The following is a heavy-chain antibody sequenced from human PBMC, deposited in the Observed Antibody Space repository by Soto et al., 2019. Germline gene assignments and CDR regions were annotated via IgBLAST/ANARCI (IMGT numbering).Heavy chain of an antibody. Sequence: PSETLSLTCTVSGGAITSGGYYFSCIRQHPGNGLELLGYIYDSGSTFYNPSLKSRITLSVDTSKNQFSLKLSSVTVADTAVYFCARKQAGYFYGIDYWGQGTLVTVSS. CDR1: GGAITSGGYY. V-gene: IGHV4-31*03. J-gene: IGHJ4*02. CDR2: IYDSGST. D-gene: IGHD3-10*01. CDR3: ARKQAGYFYGIDY.